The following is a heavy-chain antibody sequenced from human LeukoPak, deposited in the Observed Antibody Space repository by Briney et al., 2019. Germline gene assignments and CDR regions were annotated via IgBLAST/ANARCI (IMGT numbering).Heavy chain of an antibody. D-gene: IGHD3-22*01. CDR3: THGSHSYENSDLDS. V-gene: IGHV3-15*01. J-gene: IGHJ4*03. CDR1: GFTFSNTW. CDR2: IRSIPAGGTT. Sequence: PGGSLISSCAASGFTFSNTWMNWVRQAPGKGLEWVGRIRSIPAGGTTEYAAPVKGRFTISRDDSKNTLYVQMNSLKSEDTAVYYCTHGSHSYENSDLDSWGQGTLVTVSS.